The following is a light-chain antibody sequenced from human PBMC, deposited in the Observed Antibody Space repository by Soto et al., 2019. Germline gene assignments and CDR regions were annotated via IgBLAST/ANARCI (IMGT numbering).Light chain of an antibody. CDR3: QQCGSSPWT. CDR2: GAS. CDR1: QSVSSN. Sequence: EIGMTQSPATLSVSPGERATLSCRASQSVSSNLAWYQQKPGQAPRLLIYGASTRATGIPARFSGGGSGTDFTLTISRLEPEDFAVYYCQQCGSSPWTFGQGTKVDIK. J-gene: IGKJ1*01. V-gene: IGKV3-15*01.